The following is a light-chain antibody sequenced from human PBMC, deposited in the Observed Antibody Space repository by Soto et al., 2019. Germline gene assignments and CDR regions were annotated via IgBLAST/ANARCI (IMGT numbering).Light chain of an antibody. Sequence: EIVLTQSPGTLSLSPGERATLSCMASQSISNNYLAWYQQKPGQAPRFLIYGASSRASGIPDRFSGSGSGKEFTLTISRLEPEDFAGYYCQQYVSSALTFGGGTKVEIK. V-gene: IGKV3-20*01. CDR2: GAS. CDR1: QSISNNY. CDR3: QQYVSSALT. J-gene: IGKJ4*01.